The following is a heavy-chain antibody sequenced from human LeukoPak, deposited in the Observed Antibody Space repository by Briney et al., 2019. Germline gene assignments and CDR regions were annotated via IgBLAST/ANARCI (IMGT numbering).Heavy chain of an antibody. CDR2: IKSRNRGETV. D-gene: IGHD1-26*01. CDR1: GFTFSDAW. V-gene: IGHV3-15*01. J-gene: IGHJ4*02. Sequence: GGSLRLSCAASGFTFSDAWMNWVRLAPGKGLEWVGRIKSRNRGETVDYAAPVKGRFTISGDDSKTTVYLQMNSLKTEDTAIYYCTTGGPTTLSNTFDYWGQGTLVTVSS. CDR3: TTGGPTTLSNTFDY.